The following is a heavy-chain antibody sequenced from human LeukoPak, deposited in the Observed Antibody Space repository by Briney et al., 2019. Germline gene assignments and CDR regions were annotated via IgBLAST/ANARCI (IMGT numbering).Heavy chain of an antibody. V-gene: IGHV4-59*01. CDR1: GGSISSYY. CDR3: ARAPYFDFWTGYYFDY. D-gene: IGHD3-3*01. Sequence: PSETLSLTCTVSGGSISSYYWSWIRQPPATGQERIGFIFYSGTTNYNPSLNIRVTISVDTSKNQYSLKLSSVTAADTAVYYCARAPYFDFWTGYYFDYWGQGTLVTVSS. J-gene: IGHJ4*02. CDR2: IFYSGTT.